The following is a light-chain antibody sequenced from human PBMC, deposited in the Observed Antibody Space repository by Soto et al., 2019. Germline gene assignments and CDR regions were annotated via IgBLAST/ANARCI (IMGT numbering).Light chain of an antibody. J-gene: IGLJ3*02. CDR3: QSFDSGLRGEV. V-gene: IGLV1-40*01. CDR2: GNS. Sequence: QSVLTQPPSVSGAPGQRVTISCTGSSSNIGAGYVVHWYQHLPGTAPRLLIYGNSNRPSGVPDRFSGSKSGTSASLAIPGLQTEDEADYYCQSFDSGLRGEVFGGGTKLTVL. CDR1: SSNIGAGYV.